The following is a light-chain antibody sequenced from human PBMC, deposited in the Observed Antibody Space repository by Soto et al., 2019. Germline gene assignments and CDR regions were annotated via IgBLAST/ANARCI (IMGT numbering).Light chain of an antibody. CDR1: SSDVGGYNY. Sequence: QSALTQPGSVSGSPGQSVTISCTGTSSDVGGYNYVSWYQQHPGKAPKLMIYDVSKRPSWVPYRFSGSKSGNTASLTISGRQAEDEADDYCCSYAASYTFVVFGGGTKLTVL. V-gene: IGLV2-11*02. CDR3: CSYAASYTFVV. J-gene: IGLJ2*01. CDR2: DVS.